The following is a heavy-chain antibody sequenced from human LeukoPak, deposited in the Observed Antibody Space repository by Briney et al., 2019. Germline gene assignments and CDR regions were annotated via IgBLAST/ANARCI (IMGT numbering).Heavy chain of an antibody. CDR2: IIPIFGTA. V-gene: IGHV1-69*13. J-gene: IGHJ6*02. CDR1: GGTFSSYA. CDR3: AREKRVEMATPYYYYGMDV. D-gene: IGHD5-24*01. Sequence: ASVKVSCKASGGTFSSYAISWVRQAPGQGLEWMGGIIPIFGTANYAQKFQGRVTITAGESTSTAYMELSSLRSEDTAVYYCAREKRVEMATPYYYYGMDVWGQGTTVTVSS.